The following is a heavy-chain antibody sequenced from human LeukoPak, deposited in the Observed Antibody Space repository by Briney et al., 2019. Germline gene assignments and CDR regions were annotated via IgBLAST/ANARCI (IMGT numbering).Heavy chain of an antibody. J-gene: IGHJ4*02. V-gene: IGHV3-23*01. CDR2: ISGSGGST. CDR3: AKTPLWFGDLTDY. Sequence: PGGSLRLSCAASGFTFSSYAMSWVRQAPGKGLEWVSAISGSGGSTYYADSVKGRFTISRDNSKNTLYLQMNRLRAEDTAVYYCAKTPLWFGDLTDYWGQGTLVTVSS. CDR1: GFTFSSYA. D-gene: IGHD3-10*01.